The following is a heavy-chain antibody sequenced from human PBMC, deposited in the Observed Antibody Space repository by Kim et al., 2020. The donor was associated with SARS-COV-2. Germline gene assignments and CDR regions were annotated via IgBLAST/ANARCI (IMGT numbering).Heavy chain of an antibody. J-gene: IGHJ4*02. V-gene: IGHV4-59*13. CDR3: ARVGLWFGELGYYFDY. CDR1: GGSISSYY. D-gene: IGHD3-10*01. CDR2: IYYSGST. Sequence: SETLSLTCTVSGGSISSYYWSWIRQPPGKGLEWIGYIYYSGSTNYNPSLKSRVTISVDTSKNQFSLKLSSVTAADTAVYYCARVGLWFGELGYYFDYWGQGTLVTVSS.